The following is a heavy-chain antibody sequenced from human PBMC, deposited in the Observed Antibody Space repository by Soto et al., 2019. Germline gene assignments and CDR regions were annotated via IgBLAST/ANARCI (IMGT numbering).Heavy chain of an antibody. D-gene: IGHD5-12*01. J-gene: IGHJ4*02. Sequence: QLQLQESGPGLVKPSETLSLTCTVSGGSISSSSYYWGWIRQPPGKGLEWIGSIYYSGSTYYNPSLKSRVTISVDTSKNQFSLKLSSVTAADTAVYYCARGHSGYDYDAYWGQGTLVTVSS. CDR1: GGSISSSSYY. CDR2: IYYSGST. V-gene: IGHV4-39*01. CDR3: ARGHSGYDYDAY.